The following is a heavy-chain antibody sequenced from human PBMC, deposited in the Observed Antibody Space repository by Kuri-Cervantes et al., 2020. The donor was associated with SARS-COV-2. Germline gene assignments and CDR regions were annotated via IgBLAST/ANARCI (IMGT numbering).Heavy chain of an antibody. V-gene: IGHV3-30-3*02. CDR1: GFTFSSYA. J-gene: IGHJ4*02. Sequence: GGSLRLSCAASGFTFSSYAMHWVRQAPGKGLEWVAVISYDGSNKYYADSVKGRFTISRDNSKNTLYLQMNSLRAEDTAVYYCAKLQPLHSGYDDYWGQGTLVTVSS. D-gene: IGHD3-22*01. CDR3: AKLQPLHSGYDDY. CDR2: ISYDGSNK.